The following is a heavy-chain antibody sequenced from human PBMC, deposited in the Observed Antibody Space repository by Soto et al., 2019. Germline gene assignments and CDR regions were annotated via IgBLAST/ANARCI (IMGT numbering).Heavy chain of an antibody. J-gene: IGHJ6*02. Sequence: GESLKISGKGSGYSFTSYWIGWVRQMPGKGLEWMGIIYPGDSDTRYSPSFQGQVTISADKSISTAYLQWSSLKASDTAMYYCARLMVRGVIITNGMDVWGQGTTVTVSS. CDR3: ARLMVRGVIITNGMDV. D-gene: IGHD3-10*01. CDR1: GYSFTSYW. CDR2: IYPGDSDT. V-gene: IGHV5-51*01.